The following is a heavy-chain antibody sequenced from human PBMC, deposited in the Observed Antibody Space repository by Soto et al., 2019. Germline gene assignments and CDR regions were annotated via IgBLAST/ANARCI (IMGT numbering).Heavy chain of an antibody. CDR1: GGTFSSYT. CDR3: ARADSGYSFDY. D-gene: IGHD5-12*01. V-gene: IGHV1-69*02. Sequence: QVQLVQSGAEVKKPGSSVKVSCKASGGTFSSYTISWVRQAPGQGLKWMGRIIPILGIANYAQKFQGRVTITADKSTSTAYMELSSLRSEDTAVYYCARADSGYSFDYWGQGTLVTVSS. CDR2: IIPILGIA. J-gene: IGHJ4*02.